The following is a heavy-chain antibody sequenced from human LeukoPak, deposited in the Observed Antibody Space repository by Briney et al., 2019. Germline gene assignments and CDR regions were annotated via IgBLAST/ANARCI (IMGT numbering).Heavy chain of an antibody. Sequence: PGRSLRLSCAASGFTFSSYAMHWVRQAPGKGLEWVAVISYDGSNEYYADSVKGRFTISRDNSKNTLYLQMNSLRAEDTAVYYCARVHDFDYWGQGTLVTVSS. CDR2: ISYDGSNE. CDR1: GFTFSSYA. J-gene: IGHJ4*02. V-gene: IGHV3-30*01. CDR3: ARVHDFDY.